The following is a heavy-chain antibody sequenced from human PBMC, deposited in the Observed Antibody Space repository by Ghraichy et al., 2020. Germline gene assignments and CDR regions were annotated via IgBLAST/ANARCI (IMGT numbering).Heavy chain of an antibody. V-gene: IGHV4-34*01. J-gene: IGHJ4*02. CDR3: ATKPHDSSGYYYVDY. CDR1: GGSFSGYY. Sequence: ESLNISCAVYGGSFSGYYWSWIRQPPGKGLEWIGEINHSGSTNYNPSLKSRVTISVDTSKNQFSLKLSSVTAADTAVYYCATKPHDSSGYYYVDYWGQGTLVTVSS. CDR2: INHSGST. D-gene: IGHD3-22*01.